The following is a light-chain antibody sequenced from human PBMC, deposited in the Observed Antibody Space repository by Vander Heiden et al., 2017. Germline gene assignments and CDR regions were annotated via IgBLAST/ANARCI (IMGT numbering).Light chain of an antibody. J-gene: IGKJ1*01. CDR3: QHYNNWWT. V-gene: IGKV3-15*01. CDR1: QSVSSN. CDR2: GAS. Sequence: VMTQSPATLSVSPGERATLSCRASQSVSSNLAWYQKKPGQAPRLLIYGASTRATGIPARFSGSGSGTEFTLTISILQSEDFAVYFCQHYNNWWTFGQGTKVEIK.